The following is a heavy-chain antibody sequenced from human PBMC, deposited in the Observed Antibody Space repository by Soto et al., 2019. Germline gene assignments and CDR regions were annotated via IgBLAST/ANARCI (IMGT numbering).Heavy chain of an antibody. D-gene: IGHD5-12*01. V-gene: IGHV1-2*06. J-gene: IGHJ5*02. CDR2: INPNSGAT. Sequence: ASVKVSCKASGYTFSAYSLDWVRQAPGRGLEWMGRINPNSGATTYAPKFQGRVSMTRDTSLNTAYLEMLSLSSDDTALYYCPSLWLDLWQPNSESGDHWGQRTLFTVS. CDR1: GYTFSAYS. CDR3: PSLWLDLWQPNSESGDH.